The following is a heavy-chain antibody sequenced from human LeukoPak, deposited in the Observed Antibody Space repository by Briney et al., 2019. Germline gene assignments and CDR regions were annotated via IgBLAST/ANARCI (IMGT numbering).Heavy chain of an antibody. V-gene: IGHV1-2*02. J-gene: IGHJ4*02. D-gene: IGHD3-10*01. Sequence: GASVKASCKASGYTFTGYYLHWVRQAPGQGLEWMGWINPNSGGTNFAQKFQGRVTMTRDTSINTAFLELSGLRSDDTAVYYCARRYHYYGSGTYGDFDYWGQGTLVTVSS. CDR1: GYTFTGYY. CDR3: ARRYHYYGSGTYGDFDY. CDR2: INPNSGGT.